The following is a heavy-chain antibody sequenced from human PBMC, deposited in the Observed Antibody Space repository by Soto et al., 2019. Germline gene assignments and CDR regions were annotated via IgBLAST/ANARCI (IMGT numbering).Heavy chain of an antibody. CDR3: VKSFYGTDSGGSRLES. Sequence: EVHLLESGGGLVQPGGSLRLSCTASGLIFRHHAMSWVRQAPEKGLEWVSGISGSDGKTYYADSVKGHFTISRDNSKNTLFLQMNSLRVEDTAVYYCVKSFYGTDSGGSRLESWGQGTLVTVSS. J-gene: IGHJ4*02. CDR1: GLIFRHHA. CDR2: ISGSDGKT. D-gene: IGHD2-8*02. V-gene: IGHV3-23*01.